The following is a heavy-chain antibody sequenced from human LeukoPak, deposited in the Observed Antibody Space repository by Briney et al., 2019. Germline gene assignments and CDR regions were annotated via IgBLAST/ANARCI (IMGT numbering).Heavy chain of an antibody. CDR1: GFTFSSYA. J-gene: IGHJ6*02. D-gene: IGHD4-17*01. CDR2: ISGSGGST. CDR3: ASTVTTFFLYGMDV. V-gene: IGHV3-23*01. Sequence: GGSLRLPCAASGFTFSSYAMSWVRQAPGKGLEWVSAISGSGGSTYYADSVKGRFTISRDNSKNTLYLQMNSLRAEDTAVYYCASTVTTFFLYGMDVWGQGTTVTVSS.